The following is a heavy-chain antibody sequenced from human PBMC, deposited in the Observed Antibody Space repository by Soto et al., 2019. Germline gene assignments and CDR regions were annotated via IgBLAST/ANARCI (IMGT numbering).Heavy chain of an antibody. V-gene: IGHV5-51*01. J-gene: IGHJ6*02. CDR2: IYPGDSDT. CDR1: GYRFTIYS. Sequence: AESLTICCEVHGYRFTIYSLASVPQMPGKGLEWMGIIYPGDSDTRYSPSFQGQVTISADKSISTAYLQWRSLKASDTAMYYCARSCRYGPHYYYYGMDVWGQGTTVTVSS. D-gene: IGHD6-19*01. CDR3: ARSCRYGPHYYYYGMDV.